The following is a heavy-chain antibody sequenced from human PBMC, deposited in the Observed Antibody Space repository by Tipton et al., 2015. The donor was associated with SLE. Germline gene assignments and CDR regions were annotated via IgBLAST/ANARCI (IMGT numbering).Heavy chain of an antibody. Sequence: TLSLTCAVYGGSFSGYYWSWIRQPPGKGLEWIGSIYHSGSTNYNPSLKSRVTLSVDTSKNQFSLKLSSVTAADTAVYYCASSAAGTDYWGQGTLVTVSS. D-gene: IGHD6-13*01. J-gene: IGHJ4*02. CDR1: GGSFSGYY. V-gene: IGHV4-34*01. CDR3: ASSAAGTDY. CDR2: IYHSGST.